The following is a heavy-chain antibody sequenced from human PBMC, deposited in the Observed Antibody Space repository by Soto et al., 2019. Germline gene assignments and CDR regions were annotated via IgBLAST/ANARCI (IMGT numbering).Heavy chain of an antibody. CDR1: GGSFSGYY. CDR3: ARGYCSGGSCYSVFDY. CDR2: INHSGST. J-gene: IGHJ4*02. V-gene: IGHV4-34*01. Sequence: QVQLQQWGAGLLKPSETLSLTCAVYGGSFSGYYWSWIRQPPGKGLEWIGEINHSGSTNYNPSLKSRVTRSVDTSKNQFSLKLSSVTAADTAVYYCARGYCSGGSCYSVFDYWGQGTLVTVSS. D-gene: IGHD2-15*01.